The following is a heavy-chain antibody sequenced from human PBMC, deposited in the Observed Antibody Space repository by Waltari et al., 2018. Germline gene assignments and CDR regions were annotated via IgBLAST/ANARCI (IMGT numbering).Heavy chain of an antibody. D-gene: IGHD2-21*02. J-gene: IGHJ4*02. V-gene: IGHV3-73*01. CDR1: GFPFSGSA. CDR3: TRRDDSRDY. CDR2: IRSKANSYAT. Sequence: EVQLVESGGGLVQPGGSLKLSCAASGFPFSGSAMHWVRQASGKGLEWVGRIRSKANSYATAYAASVKGRFTISRDDSKNTAYLQMNSLKTEDTAVYYCTRRDDSRDYWGQGTLVTVSS.